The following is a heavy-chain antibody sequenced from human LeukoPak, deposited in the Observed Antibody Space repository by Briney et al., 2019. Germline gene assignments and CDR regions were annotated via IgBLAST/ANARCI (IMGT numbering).Heavy chain of an antibody. Sequence: TGGSLRLSCVGSGFIFSSYDMGWVRQAPGKGLEWVSSISRAGDRTYYEDSVKGRFTISRDNSRNTMYLQMDSLRAEDTAVYYCARSGIVGAISAFDIWGQGTMVTVSS. CDR3: ARSGIVGAISAFDI. D-gene: IGHD1-26*01. V-gene: IGHV3-23*01. CDR2: ISRAGDRT. CDR1: GFIFSSYD. J-gene: IGHJ3*02.